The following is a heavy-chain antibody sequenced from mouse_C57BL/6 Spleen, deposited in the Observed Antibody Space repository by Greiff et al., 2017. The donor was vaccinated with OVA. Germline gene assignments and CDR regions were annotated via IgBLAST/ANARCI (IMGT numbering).Heavy chain of an antibody. CDR1: GYAFSSYW. V-gene: IGHV1-80*01. D-gene: IGHD1-1*01. Sequence: QVQLKQSGAELVKPGASVKISCKASGYAFSSYWMNWVKQRPGKGLEWIGQIYPGDGDTNYNGKFKGKATLTADKSSSTAYMQLSSLTSEDSAVYFCARADYGSSSAWFAYWGQGTLVTVSA. CDR3: ARADYGSSSAWFAY. CDR2: IYPGDGDT. J-gene: IGHJ3*01.